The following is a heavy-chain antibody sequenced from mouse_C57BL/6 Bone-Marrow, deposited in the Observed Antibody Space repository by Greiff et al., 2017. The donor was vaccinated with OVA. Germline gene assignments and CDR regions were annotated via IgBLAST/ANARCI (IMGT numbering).Heavy chain of an antibody. CDR1: GYTFTSYT. Sequence: QVQLQQSGAELARPGASVTMSCKASGYTFTSYTMHWVKQRPGQGLEWIGYINPSSGYTKYNQKFKDKATLTADKSSSTAYMQLSSLTSEDSAVYYCAREDYYGSSYWYFDVWGTGTTVTVSA. CDR3: AREDYYGSSYWYFDV. CDR2: INPSSGYT. J-gene: IGHJ1*03. D-gene: IGHD1-1*01. V-gene: IGHV1-4*01.